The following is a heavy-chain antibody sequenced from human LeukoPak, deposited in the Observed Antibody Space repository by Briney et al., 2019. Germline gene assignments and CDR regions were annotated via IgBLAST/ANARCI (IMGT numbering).Heavy chain of an antibody. V-gene: IGHV4-4*07. D-gene: IGHD5-18*01. J-gene: IGHJ6*03. CDR3: ARDTAMFTTYYYYYMDV. CDR1: GGSISSYY. CDR2: IYTSGST. Sequence: PSETLSLTCTVSGGSISSYYWSWIRQPAGKGLEWIGRIYTSGSTNYNPSLKSRVTTSVDTSKNQFSLKLSSVTAADTAVYYCARDTAMFTTYYYYYMDVWGKGTTVTVSS.